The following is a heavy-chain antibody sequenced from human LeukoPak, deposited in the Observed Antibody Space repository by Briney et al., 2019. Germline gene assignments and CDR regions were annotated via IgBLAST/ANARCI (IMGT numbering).Heavy chain of an antibody. V-gene: IGHV3-30*18. CDR1: GFTFSRYG. CDR3: AKARGVVVVAAIDY. CDR2: ISSDGSNQ. Sequence: GRSLRLSCAASGFTFSRYGMNWVRQAPGKGLEWVALISSDGSNQYYADSVKGRFTISRDNSKKMLYLEISSLRVEDMAVYYCAKARGVVVVAAIDYWGQGTLVTVSS. J-gene: IGHJ4*02. D-gene: IGHD2-15*01.